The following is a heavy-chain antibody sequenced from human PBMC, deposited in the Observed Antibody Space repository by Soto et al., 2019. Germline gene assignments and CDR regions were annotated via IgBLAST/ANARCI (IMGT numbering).Heavy chain of an antibody. CDR1: GFTFSSYA. CDR2: ISYDGSNK. Sequence: QVQLVESGGGVVQPGRSLRLSCAASGFTFSSYAMHWVRQAPGKGLEWVAVISYDGSNKYYADSVKGRFTISRDNSKNTLYLQMTSLRAEDTAVYYCARALGTGAFDYWGQGTLVTVSS. J-gene: IGHJ4*02. D-gene: IGHD3-16*01. V-gene: IGHV3-30-3*01. CDR3: ARALGTGAFDY.